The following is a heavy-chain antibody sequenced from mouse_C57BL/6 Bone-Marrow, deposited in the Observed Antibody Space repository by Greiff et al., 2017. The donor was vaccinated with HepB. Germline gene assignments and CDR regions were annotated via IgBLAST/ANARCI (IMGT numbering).Heavy chain of an antibody. Sequence: QVQLQQSGAELVKPGASVKMSCKASGYTFTSYTMHWVKQRPGQGLEWIGYINPSSGYTKYNQKFKDKATLTADKSSSTAYMQLSSLTSEDSAVYYCARYDYAAWFAYWGQGTLVTVSA. CDR1: GYTFTSYT. CDR3: ARYDYAAWFAY. V-gene: IGHV1S26*01. D-gene: IGHD2-4*01. CDR2: INPSSGYT. J-gene: IGHJ3*01.